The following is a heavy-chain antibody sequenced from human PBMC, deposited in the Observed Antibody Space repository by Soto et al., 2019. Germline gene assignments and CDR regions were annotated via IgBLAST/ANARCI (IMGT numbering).Heavy chain of an antibody. CDR2: IKSKTDGGTT. D-gene: IGHD1-26*01. CDR1: GFTFSNAW. CDR3: TTDDEVGATSGTGFDY. J-gene: IGHJ4*02. Sequence: EVQLVESGGGLVKPGGSLRLSCAASGFTFSNAWMNWVRQAPGKGLEWVGRIKSKTDGGTTDYAAPVKGRFTISRXDXKNXLYLQMNSLKTEDTAVYYCTTDDEVGATSGTGFDYWGQGTLVTVSS. V-gene: IGHV3-15*07.